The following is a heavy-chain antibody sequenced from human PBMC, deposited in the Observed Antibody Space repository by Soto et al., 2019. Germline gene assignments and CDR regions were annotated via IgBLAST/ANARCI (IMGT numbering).Heavy chain of an antibody. CDR2: ISGSGGST. J-gene: IGHJ3*02. V-gene: IGHV3-23*01. CDR3: AKSWVTGTSMKGAFDI. Sequence: GGSLRLSCAASGFTFSSYAMSWVRQAPGKGLEWVSAISGSGGSTYYADSVKGRCTISRDNSKNTLYLQMNSLSAEDTAVYYCAKSWVTGTSMKGAFDIWGQGTMVTVSS. CDR1: GFTFSSYA. D-gene: IGHD1-20*01.